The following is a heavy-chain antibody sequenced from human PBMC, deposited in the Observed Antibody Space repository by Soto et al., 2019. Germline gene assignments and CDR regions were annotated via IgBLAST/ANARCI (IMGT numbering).Heavy chain of an antibody. D-gene: IGHD3-3*01. Sequence: RASVKVSCKASGGTFSSYSMNCVRQAPGKGLEWVSYISSSSSTIYYADSVKGRFTISRDNAKNSLYLQMNSLRDEDTAVYYCARDLRDYDFWSGYYRYYYYYGMDVWGQGTTVTVSS. CDR2: ISSSSSTI. J-gene: IGHJ6*02. CDR1: GGTFSSYS. V-gene: IGHV3-48*02. CDR3: ARDLRDYDFWSGYYRYYYYYGMDV.